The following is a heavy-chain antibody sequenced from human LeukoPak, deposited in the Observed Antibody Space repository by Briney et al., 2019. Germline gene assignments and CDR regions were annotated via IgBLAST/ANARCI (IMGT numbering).Heavy chain of an antibody. D-gene: IGHD3-10*01. CDR3: ARVVVGTYYYGSGTYQGFDY. J-gene: IGHJ4*02. Sequence: ASVKVSCKASGGTFSSYAISWVRQAPGQGLEWMGWISAYNGNTNYAQKLQGRVTMTTDTSTSTAYMELRSLRSDDTAVYYCARVVVGTYYYGSGTYQGFDYWGQGTLVTVSS. CDR1: GGTFSSYA. CDR2: ISAYNGNT. V-gene: IGHV1-18*01.